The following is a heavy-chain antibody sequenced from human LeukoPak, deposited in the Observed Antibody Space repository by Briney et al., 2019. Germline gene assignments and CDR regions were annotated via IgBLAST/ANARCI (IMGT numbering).Heavy chain of an antibody. CDR3: ARQAIPYVSHPFDI. CDR1: GGSFSTISYY. CDR2: MSYGGTP. Sequence: PSETLSLTCTVSGGSFSTISYYWGWIRQPPGKGLEWIGSMSYGGTPFYNTSLRSRVTISVDTSRNHFSLKLISVTASDTSVYHCARQAIPYVSHPFDIWGQGTMVTVSS. J-gene: IGHJ3*02. V-gene: IGHV4-39*01. D-gene: IGHD2-2*02.